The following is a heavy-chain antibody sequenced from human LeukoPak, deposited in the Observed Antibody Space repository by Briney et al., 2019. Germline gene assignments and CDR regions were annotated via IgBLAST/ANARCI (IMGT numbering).Heavy chain of an antibody. CDR1: GFTLSSYG. D-gene: IGHD3-10*01. V-gene: IGHV3-30*02. CDR3: AFPHGFGELLPLGY. J-gene: IGHJ4*02. Sequence: GGSLRLSCAASGFTLSSYGMHWVRQAPGKGLEWVAFIRYDGTNKYYTDSVKGRFTISRDNSKNTLYLQMNSLRAEDTAVYYCAFPHGFGELLPLGYWGQGTLVTVSS. CDR2: IRYDGTNK.